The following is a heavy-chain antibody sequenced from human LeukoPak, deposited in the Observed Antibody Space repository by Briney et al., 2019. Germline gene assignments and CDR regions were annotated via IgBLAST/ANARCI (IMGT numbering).Heavy chain of an antibody. V-gene: IGHV4-34*01. CDR1: GGSFSGYY. Sequence: SETLSLTCAVYGGSFSGYYWSWIRQPPGKGLEWIGEIDHSGSTNYNPSLKSRVTISVDTSKNQFSLKLSSVTAADTAVYYCATPRGVTTGFDPWGQGTLVTVSS. J-gene: IGHJ5*02. CDR2: IDHSGST. CDR3: ATPRGVTTGFDP. D-gene: IGHD4-11*01.